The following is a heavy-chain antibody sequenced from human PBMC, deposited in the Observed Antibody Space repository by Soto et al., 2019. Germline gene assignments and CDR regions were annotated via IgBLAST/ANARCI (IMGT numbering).Heavy chain of an antibody. D-gene: IGHD1-26*01. Sequence: SETLSLTCTVSGGSISNYYWSWIRQPPGKGLEWIGYIYYSGSTNYSPSLKSRVTISVDTSNNQFSLKLNSVNDADTAVYYCARAQHSGVSDFWGQGTLVTVSS. CDR3: ARAQHSGVSDF. J-gene: IGHJ4*02. CDR1: GGSISNYY. V-gene: IGHV4-59*01. CDR2: IYYSGST.